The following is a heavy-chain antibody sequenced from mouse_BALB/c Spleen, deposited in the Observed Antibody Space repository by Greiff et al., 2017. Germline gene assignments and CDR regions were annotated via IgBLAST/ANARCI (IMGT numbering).Heavy chain of an antibody. J-gene: IGHJ1*01. CDR2: ISYDGSN. V-gene: IGHV3-6*02. Sequence: EVKLVESGPGLVKPSQSLSLTCSVTGYSITSGYYWNWIRQFPGNKLEWMGYISYDGSNNYNPSLKNRISITRDTSKNQFFLKLNSVTTEDTATYYCARGSRGFFDVWGAGTTVTVSS. CDR3: ARGSRGFFDV. CDR1: GYSITSGYY.